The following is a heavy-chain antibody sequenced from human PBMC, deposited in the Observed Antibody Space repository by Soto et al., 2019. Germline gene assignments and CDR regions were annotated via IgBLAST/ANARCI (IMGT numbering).Heavy chain of an antibody. CDR2: INAGNGNT. CDR3: ARDPAYGGYDDAFDI. Sequence: ASVKVSCKASGYTFTSYAMHWVRQAPGQRLEWMGWINAGNGNTKYSQKFQGRVTITRDTSASTAYMELSSLRSEDTAVYYCARDPAYGGYDDAFDIWGQGTMVTVSS. D-gene: IGHD5-12*01. J-gene: IGHJ3*02. V-gene: IGHV1-3*01. CDR1: GYTFTSYA.